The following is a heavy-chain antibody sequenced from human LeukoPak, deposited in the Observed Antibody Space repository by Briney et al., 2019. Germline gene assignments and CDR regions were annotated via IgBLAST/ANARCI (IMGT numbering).Heavy chain of an antibody. V-gene: IGHV4-34*01. CDR2: INHSGST. Sequence: PSETLSLTRTVSGGSISSYYWSWIRQPPGKGLEWIGEINHSGSTNYNPSLKSRVTISVDASKNQFSLKLSSVTAADTAVYYCATLRIAAAGTHYYYYYGMDVWGQGTTVTVSS. CDR3: ATLRIAAAGTHYYYYYGMDV. D-gene: IGHD6-13*01. J-gene: IGHJ6*02. CDR1: GGSISSYY.